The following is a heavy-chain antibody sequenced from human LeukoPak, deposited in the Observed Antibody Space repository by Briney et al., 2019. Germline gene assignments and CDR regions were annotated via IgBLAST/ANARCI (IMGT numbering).Heavy chain of an antibody. CDR3: ARAASENRITMVRGVNIAYFDY. V-gene: IGHV4-31*03. D-gene: IGHD3-10*01. J-gene: IGHJ4*02. CDR1: GGSISSGGYY. CDR2: IYYSGST. Sequence: SETLSLTCTVSGGSISSGGYYWSWIRQHPGKGLEWIGYIYYSGSTYYNPSLKIRVTISVDTSKNQFSLKLSSVTAADTAVYYCARAASENRITMVRGVNIAYFDYWGQGTLVTVSS.